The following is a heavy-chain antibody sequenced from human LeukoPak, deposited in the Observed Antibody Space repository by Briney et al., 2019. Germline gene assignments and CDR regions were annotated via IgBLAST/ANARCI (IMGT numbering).Heavy chain of an antibody. CDR2: ISTSGRKI. Sequence: GGSLRLSCAGSGFTFSDYEMNWVRQAPGKGLEWVSYISTSGRKIYYADSVKGRFTISRDNAKNSVYLQMNSLTADDTAIYFCAKGPRDPSEFCSRGTCAPTYDVWGQGTLVTVSS. CDR3: AKGPRDPSEFCSRGTCAPTYDV. CDR1: GFTFSDYE. D-gene: IGHD2-15*01. V-gene: IGHV3-48*03. J-gene: IGHJ4*02.